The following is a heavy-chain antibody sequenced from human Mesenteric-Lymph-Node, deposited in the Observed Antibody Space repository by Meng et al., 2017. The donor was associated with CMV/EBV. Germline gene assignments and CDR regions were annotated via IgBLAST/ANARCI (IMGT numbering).Heavy chain of an antibody. CDR1: GFTFSDYY. CDR2: ISSSGSSI. CDR3: ARGAASYFDY. Sequence: GESLKISCAASGFTFSDYYMNWIRQAPGKGLEWISYISSSGSSIYYADSVKGRFTISRDNAKNSLYLQMNSLRAEDTAVYYCARGAASYFDYWGQGTLVTVSS. J-gene: IGHJ4*02. V-gene: IGHV3-11*04.